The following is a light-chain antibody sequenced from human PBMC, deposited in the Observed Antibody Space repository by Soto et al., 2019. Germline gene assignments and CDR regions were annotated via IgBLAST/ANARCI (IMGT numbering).Light chain of an antibody. V-gene: IGLV1-40*01. Sequence: QSVLTQPPSVAGAPVHSVTISCTGSRCNLGAGYAVHWYQQVPGTAPKRLIYDNTNRPSGVPDLFSASESGTSASLAITGRQSEDEADYYCHSYDTSLSAAVFVGGTKLTVL. CDR3: HSYDTSLSAAV. CDR1: RCNLGAGYA. J-gene: IGLJ2*01. CDR2: DNT.